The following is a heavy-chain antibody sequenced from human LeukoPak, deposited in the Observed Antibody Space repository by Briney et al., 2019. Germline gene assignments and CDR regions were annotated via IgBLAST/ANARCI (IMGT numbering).Heavy chain of an antibody. D-gene: IGHD3-16*02. CDR3: AKDYRISGPGGAWLDP. V-gene: IGHV3-30*02. Sequence: PGGSLRLSCAAPGFTFSSYGMHWVRQAPGKGLEGVAFIRYDGSNKKYADSVKGRFTISRDNSKNTLFVQMNSLRAEDTAVYYCAKDYRISGPGGAWLDPWGQGTLVTVSS. CDR2: IRYDGSNK. CDR1: GFTFSSYG. J-gene: IGHJ5*02.